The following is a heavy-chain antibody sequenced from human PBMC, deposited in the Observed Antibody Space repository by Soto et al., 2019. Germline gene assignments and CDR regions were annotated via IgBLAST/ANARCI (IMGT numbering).Heavy chain of an antibody. Sequence: PSETLSLTCAVNGGSFSGYYWWWIRQPPGQGLEWIGEINHSGSTNYNPSLKSRVTISVDTSKNQFSLKLSSVTAADTAVYYCARTRAEPYSYGHDYWGQGTLVTVS. CDR1: GGSFSGYY. D-gene: IGHD5-18*01. CDR2: INHSGST. J-gene: IGHJ4*02. CDR3: ARTRAEPYSYGHDY. V-gene: IGHV4-34*01.